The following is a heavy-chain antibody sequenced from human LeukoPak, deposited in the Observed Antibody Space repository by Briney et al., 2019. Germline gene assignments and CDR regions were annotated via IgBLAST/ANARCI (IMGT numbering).Heavy chain of an antibody. CDR2: IRYDGSNK. D-gene: IGHD2-2*01. CDR3: AKPRYQLPIFDY. CDR1: GFTFSSYG. V-gene: IGHV3-30*02. Sequence: PGGSLRLSCAASGFTFSSYGMHWVRQAPGQGLEWVAFIRYDGSNKYYADSVKGRFTISRDNSKNTLYLQMNSLRAEDTAVYYCAKPRYQLPIFDYWGQGTLVTVSS. J-gene: IGHJ4*02.